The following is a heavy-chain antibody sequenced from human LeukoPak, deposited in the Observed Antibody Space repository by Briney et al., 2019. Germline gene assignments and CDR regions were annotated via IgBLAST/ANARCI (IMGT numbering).Heavy chain of an antibody. Sequence: GGSLRLSCAASGFIFSDYYMSWIRQAPGKGLEWISYISSRSSFTNYADSVKGRFTISRDNAKNSLSLQMNSLRAEDTAVYYCARERHYYDSSGYRDYWGQGTLVTVSS. CDR3: ARERHYYDSSGYRDY. J-gene: IGHJ4*02. CDR1: GFIFSDYY. CDR2: ISSRSSFT. V-gene: IGHV3-11*06. D-gene: IGHD3-22*01.